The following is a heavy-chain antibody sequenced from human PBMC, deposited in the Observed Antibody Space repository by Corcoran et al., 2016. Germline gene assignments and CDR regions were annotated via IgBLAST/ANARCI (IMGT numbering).Heavy chain of an antibody. J-gene: IGHJ4*02. CDR1: GYTFTSYY. D-gene: IGHD3-22*01. CDR2: INPSGGST. CDR3: ARVSTQSSYYYDSSGWYYFDY. Sequence: QVQLVQSGAEVKKPGASVKVSCKASGYTFTSYYMHWVRQAPGQGLEWMGIINPSGGSTSYAQKFQGRVTMTRDTSTSTVYMELSSLRSEDTAVYYCARVSTQSSYYYDSSGWYYFDYWGQGTLVTVSS. V-gene: IGHV1-46*01.